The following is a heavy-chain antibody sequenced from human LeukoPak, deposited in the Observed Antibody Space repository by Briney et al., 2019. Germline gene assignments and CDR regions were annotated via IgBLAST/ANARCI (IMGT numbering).Heavy chain of an antibody. CDR2: IIPIFGTA. CDR1: GGTFSSYA. J-gene: IGHJ4*02. D-gene: IGHD3-22*01. CDR3: ARDYYDSSGYFDY. Sequence: ASVKVSCKASGGTFSSYAISWVRQAPGRGLEWMGGIIPIFGTANYAQKFQGRVTITADESTSTAYMELSSLRSEDTAVYYCARDYYDSSGYFDYWGQGTLVTVSS. V-gene: IGHV1-69*01.